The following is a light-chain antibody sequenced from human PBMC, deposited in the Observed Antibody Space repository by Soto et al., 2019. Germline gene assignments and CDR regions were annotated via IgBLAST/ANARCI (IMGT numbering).Light chain of an antibody. J-gene: IGKJ1*01. CDR2: DAS. CDR3: QQYGSSPRT. Sequence: EIVLTQSPATLSLSPGERATLSCGASQSVSGRYLAWYQQKPGLAPRLLIYDASNRATGIPDRFSGSGSGTDFTLIISRLEPEDFAVYFCQQYGSSPRTFGQGTKVEI. V-gene: IGKV3D-20*01. CDR1: QSVSGRY.